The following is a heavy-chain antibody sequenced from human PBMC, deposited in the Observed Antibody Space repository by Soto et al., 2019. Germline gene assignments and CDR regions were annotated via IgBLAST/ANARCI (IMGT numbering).Heavy chain of an antibody. J-gene: IGHJ4*02. CDR3: AKDTPAWIVGAPALFDH. D-gene: IGHD1-26*01. V-gene: IGHV3-9*01. CDR2: ISWNSGDI. Sequence: EVQLVESGGGLVQPGRSLRLSCAASGLTFEDYAMHWVRQAPGKGLEWVSGISWNSGDIGYADSVKGRFTISRDNAKNSLYLEMNNLRPEDTAMYYCAKDTPAWIVGAPALFDHWGQGTMVSVSS. CDR1: GLTFEDYA.